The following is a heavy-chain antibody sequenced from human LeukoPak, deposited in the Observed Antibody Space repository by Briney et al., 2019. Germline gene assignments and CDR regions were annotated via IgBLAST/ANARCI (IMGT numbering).Heavy chain of an antibody. CDR3: AREGLQFRSFDS. J-gene: IGHJ4*02. V-gene: IGHV3-72*01. Sequence: GGSLRLSCAASGFTFSDHYMDWVRQAPGKGLEWVGRTRNKANSDTTEYAASVKGRFTISRDDSKNSLYLQMNSLKTEDTAVYYCAREGLQFRSFDSWGQGTLVTVSS. D-gene: IGHD4-11*01. CDR2: TRNKANSDTT. CDR1: GFTFSDHY.